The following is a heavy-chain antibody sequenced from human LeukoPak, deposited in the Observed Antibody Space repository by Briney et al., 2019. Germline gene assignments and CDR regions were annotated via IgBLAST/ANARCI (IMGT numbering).Heavy chain of an antibody. CDR2: TSYDGSNK. V-gene: IGHV3-30*18. J-gene: IGHJ3*02. CDR1: GFTFSSYG. Sequence: GGSLRLSCAASGFTFSSYGMHWVRQAPGKGLEWVAVTSYDGSNKYYADSVKGRFTISRDNSKNTLYLQMNSLRAEDTAVYYCAKVGMTTVTSDAFDIWGQGTMATVSS. D-gene: IGHD4-17*01. CDR3: AKVGMTTVTSDAFDI.